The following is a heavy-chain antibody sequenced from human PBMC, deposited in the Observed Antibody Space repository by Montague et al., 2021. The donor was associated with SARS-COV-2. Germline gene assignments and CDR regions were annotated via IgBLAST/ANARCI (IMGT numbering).Heavy chain of an antibody. CDR3: ARLCGYYGV. CDR2: IYHSGST. D-gene: IGHD3-3*01. Sequence: SETLSLTCTVSGYSISTGYYWGWFRQPPGKGLEWIGTIYHSGSTYFKPSLKSRVTISVDTSKNQFSLNLSSVTAADAAFYYCARLCGYYGVWGQGTLVTASS. CDR1: GYSISTGYY. J-gene: IGHJ4*02. V-gene: IGHV4-38-2*02.